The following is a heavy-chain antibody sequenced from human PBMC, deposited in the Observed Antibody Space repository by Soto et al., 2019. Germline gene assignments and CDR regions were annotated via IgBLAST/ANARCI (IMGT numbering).Heavy chain of an antibody. J-gene: IGHJ3*01. CDR2: ISYSGTT. CDR1: AGSISTINYY. V-gene: IGHV4-31*03. Sequence: QVQLQESGPGLVRPSQTLSLTCTVSAGSISTINYYWSWIRQHPEKGLEWIGYISYSGTTSYHSSPTTRVTISLDTSKKQFSLTLTSVTAADTAVYYCARSAQWDGFDPWGQGTMVTVSS. D-gene: IGHD2-8*01. CDR3: ARSAQWDGFDP.